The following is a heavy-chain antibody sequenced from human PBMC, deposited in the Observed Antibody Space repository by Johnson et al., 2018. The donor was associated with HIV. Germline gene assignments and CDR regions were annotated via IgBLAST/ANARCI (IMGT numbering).Heavy chain of an antibody. CDR1: GFTFDDYA. J-gene: IGHJ3*02. V-gene: IGHV3-20*04. Sequence: MLLVESGGGVVRPGGSLRLSCVASGFTFDDYAMSWVRQAPGKGLEWVAGIGSNGLTIGYVDSVKGRFTISRDNAKNSLYLQMNSLRAEDTAVYYCARDRTSRQGGAFDIWGQGTMVTVSS. CDR2: IGSNGLTI. CDR3: ARDRTSRQGGAFDI.